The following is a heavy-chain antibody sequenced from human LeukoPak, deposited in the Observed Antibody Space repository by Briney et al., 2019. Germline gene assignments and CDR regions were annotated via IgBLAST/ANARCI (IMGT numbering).Heavy chain of an antibody. CDR1: GFTFSSSA. CDR3: AKSPYYYMDV. J-gene: IGHJ6*03. CDR2: ISGSGGTT. Sequence: GGSLRLSCAASGFTFSSSAMSWVRQAPGKGLEWVSGISGSGGTTHYADSVKGRFTISRDNSKNTLYLQMNSLRAEDTAVYYCAKSPYYYMDVWGKGTTVTVSS. V-gene: IGHV3-23*01.